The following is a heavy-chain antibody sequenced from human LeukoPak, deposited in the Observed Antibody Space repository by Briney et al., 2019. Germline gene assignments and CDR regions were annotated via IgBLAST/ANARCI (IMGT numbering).Heavy chain of an antibody. V-gene: IGHV3-23*01. D-gene: IGHD1-26*01. CDR1: GITLSNYG. Sequence: GGSLRLSCAVSGITLSNYGMSWVRQAPGKGLEWVAGISDSGGSTNYADSVKGRFTISRDNSKNTLYLEMNSLRAEDTAIYYCAKMKGHPLPKYYMDVWGQGTTVTVSS. J-gene: IGHJ6*01. CDR2: ISDSGGST. CDR3: AKMKGHPLPKYYMDV.